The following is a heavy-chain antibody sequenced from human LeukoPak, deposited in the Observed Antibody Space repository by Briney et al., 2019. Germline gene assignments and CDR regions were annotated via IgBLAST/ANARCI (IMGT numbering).Heavy chain of an antibody. CDR3: AREEYGDHLW. D-gene: IGHD4-17*01. Sequence: GGSLRLSCAASGFTFSRYWMSWVRQAPGKGLEWVANIKRDGSEKYYVDSVKGRFTISRGNAKNSLYLQMNNLRAEDTAVYYCAREEYGDHLWWGQGTLVTVSS. CDR1: GFTFSRYW. V-gene: IGHV3-7*01. CDR2: IKRDGSEK. J-gene: IGHJ4*02.